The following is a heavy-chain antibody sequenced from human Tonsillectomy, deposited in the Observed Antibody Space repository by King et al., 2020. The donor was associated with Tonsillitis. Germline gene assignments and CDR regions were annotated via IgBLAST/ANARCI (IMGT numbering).Heavy chain of an antibody. J-gene: IGHJ4*02. V-gene: IGHV1-69*01. CDR1: GGTFSSYA. D-gene: IGHD3-10*01. CDR3: ARGERYYGSGSYPGLDY. CDR2: IIPIFGTA. Sequence: VQLVVSGAEVKKPGSSVKVSCKASGGTFSSYAISWVRQAPGQGLEWMGGIIPIFGTANYAQKFQGRVTITADESTSTAYMELSSLRSEDTAVYYCARGERYYGSGSYPGLDYWGQGTLVTVSS.